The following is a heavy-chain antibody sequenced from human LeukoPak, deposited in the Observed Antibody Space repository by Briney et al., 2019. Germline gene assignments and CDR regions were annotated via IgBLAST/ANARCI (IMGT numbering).Heavy chain of an antibody. CDR2: INTDGSTT. CDR1: GFTFSSYW. CDR3: ARGAAGGRGDY. V-gene: IGHV3-74*01. J-gene: IGHJ4*02. Sequence: GGSLRLSCAASGFTFSSYWMHWVRHAPGKGLVWVAHINTDGSTTSYADSVRGRFTISRDNAKNTLYLHMTSLRADDTAVYYCARGAAGGRGDYGGQGTLVTVSS. D-gene: IGHD6-13*01.